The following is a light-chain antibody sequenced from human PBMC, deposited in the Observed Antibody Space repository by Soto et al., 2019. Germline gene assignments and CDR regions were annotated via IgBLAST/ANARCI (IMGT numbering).Light chain of an antibody. Sequence: EILMTQSPATLSVSPGERATLSCRASQSVSSNLAWYQQKPGQTPRLLIYGASTRATGIPARFSGSGSGTEFTLTISSLQSEDFAVYYCQQYNNWPSWTFGQGTKVEIQ. CDR1: QSVSSN. CDR2: GAS. V-gene: IGKV3-15*01. J-gene: IGKJ1*01. CDR3: QQYNNWPSWT.